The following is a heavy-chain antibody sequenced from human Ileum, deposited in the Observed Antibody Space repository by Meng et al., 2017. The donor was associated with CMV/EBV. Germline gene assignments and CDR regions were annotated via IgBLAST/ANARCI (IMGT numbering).Heavy chain of an antibody. D-gene: IGHD2-15*01. J-gene: IGHJ3*01. CDR1: GFSLKNNP. CDR3: AREGYSSGRAGAFDL. Sequence: GESLKISCAASGFSLKNNPLHWVRQTPDKGLEWLAVNSPDGIGKHYPDSVKGRFTISRDNSKNTLYLEMNSLRPEDTALYYCAREGYSSGRAGAFDLLGQGKTV. V-gene: IGHV3-30-3*01. CDR2: NSPDGIGK.